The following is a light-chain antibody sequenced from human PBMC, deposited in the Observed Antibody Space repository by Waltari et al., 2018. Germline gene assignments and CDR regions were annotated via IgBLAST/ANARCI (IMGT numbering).Light chain of an antibody. V-gene: IGLV1-44*01. J-gene: IGLJ3*02. CDR1: TSNIGTNT. Sequence: QSVLTQPPSTSGTPGQRVTISCSGSTSNIGTNTVTWYQLLPGTAPKTVIFANYHRPSGVPDRCSASKSGTSASLVIRGLQSEDEADYFCATWDDSLSGRVFGGGTKVTVL. CDR2: ANY. CDR3: ATWDDSLSGRV.